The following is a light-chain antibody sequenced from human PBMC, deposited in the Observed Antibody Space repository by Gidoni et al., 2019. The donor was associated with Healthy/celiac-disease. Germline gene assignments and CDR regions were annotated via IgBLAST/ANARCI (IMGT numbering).Light chain of an antibody. V-gene: IGKV2-28*01. CDR3: MQALQTPLT. Sequence: DIVQTQSPLSLPVTPGEPASIPCRSSQSLLHSNGYNYLDWYLQKPGQSPQLLIYLGSNRASGVPDRFSGSGSGTDFTLKISRVEAEDVGVYYCMQALQTPLTFGQGTKLEIK. CDR1: QSLLHSNGYNY. CDR2: LGS. J-gene: IGKJ2*01.